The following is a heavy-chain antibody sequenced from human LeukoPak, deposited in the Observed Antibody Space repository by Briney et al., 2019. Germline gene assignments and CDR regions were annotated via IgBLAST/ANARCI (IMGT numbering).Heavy chain of an antibody. D-gene: IGHD3-10*01. CDR3: ARDRDGSGSYGY. CDR2: INHSGST. V-gene: IGHV4-34*01. CDR1: GGSFSDYY. Sequence: SETLSLTCAVYGGSFSDYYWSWIRQPPGKGLEWIGEINHSGSTNYNPSLKSRVTISVDTSKNQFSLKLSSVTAADTAVYYCARDRDGSGSYGYWGQGTLVTVSS. J-gene: IGHJ4*02.